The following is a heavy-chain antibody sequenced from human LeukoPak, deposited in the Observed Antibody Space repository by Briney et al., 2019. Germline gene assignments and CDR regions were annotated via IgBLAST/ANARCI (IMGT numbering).Heavy chain of an antibody. CDR2: IYYSGST. V-gene: IGHV4-59*01. D-gene: IGHD3-22*01. J-gene: IGHJ4*02. CDR1: GGSISSYY. Sequence: PSETLSLTCTVSGGSISSYYWSWIRQPPGKGLEWIGNIYYSGSTNYNPSLKSRVTISVDTSKNQFSLKLSSVTAADTAVYYCASTYYYDSSGYYYVFDYWGQGTLVTVSS. CDR3: ASTYYYDSSGYYYVFDY.